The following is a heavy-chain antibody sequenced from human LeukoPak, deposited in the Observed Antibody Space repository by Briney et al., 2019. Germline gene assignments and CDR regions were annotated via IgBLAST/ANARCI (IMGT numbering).Heavy chain of an antibody. CDR2: IYHSGST. V-gene: IGHV4-38-2*02. Sequence: PSETLSLTCTVSGYSISSGYYWGWIRQPSGKGLEWIGSIYHSGSTYYNPSLKSRVTISVDTSKNQLSLKLSSVTAADTAVYYCARDSPYLDIWGQGTMVTVSS. CDR1: GYSISSGYY. CDR3: ARDSPYLDI. J-gene: IGHJ3*02.